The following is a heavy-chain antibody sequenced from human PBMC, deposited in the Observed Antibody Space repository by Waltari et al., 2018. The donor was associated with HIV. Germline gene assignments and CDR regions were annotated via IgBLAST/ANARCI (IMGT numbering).Heavy chain of an antibody. CDR1: GYSISSGYL. D-gene: IGHD4-17*01. Sequence: QVQLQESGPGLVKPSETLSLTCAVSGYSISSGYLWGWFRQPPGKGLEWIGHIYHSGSTYYNPSLKSRVTLSVDTSKNQFSLRLNSVTAADTAVYYCARGADRGDDRRDYYGMDVWGQGTTVTVSS. V-gene: IGHV4-38-2*01. CDR2: IYHSGST. CDR3: ARGADRGDDRRDYYGMDV. J-gene: IGHJ6*02.